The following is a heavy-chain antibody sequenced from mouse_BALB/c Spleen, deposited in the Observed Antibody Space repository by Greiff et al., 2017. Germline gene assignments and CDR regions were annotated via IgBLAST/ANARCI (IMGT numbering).Heavy chain of an antibody. CDR3: ARALIYYYGSSSFDY. V-gene: IGHV2-9*02. D-gene: IGHD1-1*01. J-gene: IGHJ2*01. CDR2: IWAGGST. Sequence: VQLQQSGPGLVAPSQSLSITCTVSGFSLTSYGVHWVRQPPGKGLEWLGVIWAGGSTNYNSALMSRLSISKDNSKSQVFLKMNSLQTDDTAMYYCARALIYYYGSSSFDYWGQGTTLTVSS. CDR1: GFSLTSYG.